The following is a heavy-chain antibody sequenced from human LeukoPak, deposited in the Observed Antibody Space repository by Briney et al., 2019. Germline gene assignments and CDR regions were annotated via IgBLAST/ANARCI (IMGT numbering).Heavy chain of an antibody. V-gene: IGHV1-2*02. CDR1: GYTFTGYY. CDR2: INPNSGGT. CDR3: ASGGVAVAGSAIDY. Sequence: ASVKVSCKASGYTFTGYYMHWVRQAPGQGLEWMGWINPNSGGTNYAQKLQGRVTMTRDTSISTAYMELSRLTSDDTAVYYCASGGVAVAGSAIDYWGQGTLVTVSS. J-gene: IGHJ4*02. D-gene: IGHD6-19*01.